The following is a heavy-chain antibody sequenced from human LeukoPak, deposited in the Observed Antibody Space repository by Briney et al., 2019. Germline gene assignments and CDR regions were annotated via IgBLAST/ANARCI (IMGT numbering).Heavy chain of an antibody. V-gene: IGHV1-46*01. CDR2: INPSGGST. CDR3: ARDHVVIRYSYGYSYFDY. Sequence: ASVKVSCKASGYTFTSYYMHWVRQAPGQGLEWMGIINPSGGSTSYAQKFQGRVTMTRDTSTSTVYMELSSLRSEDTAVYYCARDHVVIRYSYGYSYFDYWGQGTLVTVSS. J-gene: IGHJ4*02. D-gene: IGHD5-18*01. CDR1: GYTFTSYY.